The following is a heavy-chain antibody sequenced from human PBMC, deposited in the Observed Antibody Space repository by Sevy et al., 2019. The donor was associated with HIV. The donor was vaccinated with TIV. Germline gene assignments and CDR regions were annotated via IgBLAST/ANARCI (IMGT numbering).Heavy chain of an antibody. J-gene: IGHJ5*02. CDR1: GYSFTSYW. V-gene: IGHV5-10-1*01. CDR3: ARHLGYCSSTSCYVWFDP. Sequence: GESLKISCKGSGYSFTSYWISWVRQIPGKGLEWMGRIDPSDSYTNYSPSFQGHVTISADKSISTAYLQWSSLKASDTAMYYCARHLGYCSSTSCYVWFDPWGQGTLVTVSS. D-gene: IGHD2-2*01. CDR2: IDPSDSYT.